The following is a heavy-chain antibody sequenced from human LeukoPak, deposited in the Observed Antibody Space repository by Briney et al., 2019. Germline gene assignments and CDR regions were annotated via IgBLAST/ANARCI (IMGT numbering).Heavy chain of an antibody. CDR3: ARSHYYDSSGDYSYHYGMDV. J-gene: IGHJ6*02. CDR1: RFTFSNYW. V-gene: IGHV3-74*01. D-gene: IGHD3-22*01. CDR2: INSDGSST. Sequence: PGGSLRLSCVASRFTFSNYWMHWVRQDVGKVPVWVSRINSDGSSTRYADSVKGRFTISRDNAKNTLYLQMNSLRAEDTAVYYCARSHYYDSSGDYSYHYGMDVWGQGTTVTVSS.